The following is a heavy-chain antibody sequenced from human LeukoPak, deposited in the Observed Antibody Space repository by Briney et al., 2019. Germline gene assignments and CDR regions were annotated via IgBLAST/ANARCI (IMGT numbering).Heavy chain of an antibody. CDR3: ARDESVGDNAWWFDP. J-gene: IGHJ5*02. CDR1: GYTLTSYY. D-gene: IGHD1-26*01. V-gene: IGHV1-46*01. CDR2: INPTGGST. Sequence: ASAKLSCKPSGYTLTSYYMQWMRQAPGQGLEWMGLINPTGGSTGYAQTFNGRVTMTTEKSTSTDYMELSGLRSEDTAIYYCARDESVGDNAWWFDPWGQGTLVTVSS.